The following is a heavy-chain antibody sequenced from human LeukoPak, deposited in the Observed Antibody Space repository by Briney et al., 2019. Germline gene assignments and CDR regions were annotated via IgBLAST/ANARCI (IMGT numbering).Heavy chain of an antibody. V-gene: IGHV1-2*02. CDR2: IDPNSGVT. CDR3: AREGSTDAFDV. D-gene: IGHD5/OR15-5a*01. J-gene: IGHJ3*01. CDR1: GHTFTGHY. Sequence: ASVKVSCKPSGHTFTGHYIHWVRQAPGQGLEWMGWIDPNSGVTKYGQKFQGRVTMTRDTSISTVYMEVSRLRSDDTAVYYCAREGSTDAFDVWGQGTVVIVSS.